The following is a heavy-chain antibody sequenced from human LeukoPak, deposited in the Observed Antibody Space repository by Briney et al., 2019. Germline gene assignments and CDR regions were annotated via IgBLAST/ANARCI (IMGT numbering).Heavy chain of an antibody. CDR2: ISWNSGSI. J-gene: IGHJ3*02. Sequence: PGGSLRLSCAASGFTFSSYSMNWVRQAPGKGLEWVSGISWNSGSIGYADSVRGRFTISRDNAKNSLYLQMNSLRAEDTALYYCAKEQQLVLYDAFDIWGQGTMVTVSS. CDR1: GFTFSSYS. D-gene: IGHD6-13*01. V-gene: IGHV3-9*01. CDR3: AKEQQLVLYDAFDI.